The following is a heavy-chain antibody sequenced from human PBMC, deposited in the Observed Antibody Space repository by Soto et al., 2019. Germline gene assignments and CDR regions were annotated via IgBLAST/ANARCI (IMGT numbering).Heavy chain of an antibody. Sequence: SETLSLTCSVSGGSITSLYWSWTRQPPGKGLEWIAYIYYSGSTSYNPSLKSRVSISLDTSKNQFSLKLSSVTAADTAVYYCARTYDGSGPNSGGYGFDIWGQGTMVTVSS. CDR2: IYYSGST. D-gene: IGHD3-22*01. CDR1: GGSITSLY. V-gene: IGHV4-59*11. J-gene: IGHJ3*02. CDR3: ARTYDGSGPNSGGYGFDI.